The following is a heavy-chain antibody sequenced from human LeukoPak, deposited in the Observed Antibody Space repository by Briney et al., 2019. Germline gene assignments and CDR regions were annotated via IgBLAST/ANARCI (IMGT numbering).Heavy chain of an antibody. D-gene: IGHD2-21*02. V-gene: IGHV1-3*01. J-gene: IGHJ4*02. CDR1: GYTFTSYA. CDR3: ARVAVVTAIHFDY. Sequence: ASVKVSCKASGYTFTSYAMHWVRQAPGQRLEWMGWINAGNGNTKYSQKFQGRVTITRDTSVSTAYMELSSLRSEDTAVYYCARVAVVTAIHFDYWGQGTLVTVSS. CDR2: INAGNGNT.